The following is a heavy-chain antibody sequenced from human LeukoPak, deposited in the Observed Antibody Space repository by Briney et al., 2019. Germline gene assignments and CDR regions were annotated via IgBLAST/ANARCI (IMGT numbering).Heavy chain of an antibody. CDR2: ISAYNGNT. V-gene: IGHV1-18*01. D-gene: IGHD3-10*01. J-gene: IGHJ4*02. Sequence: GGSVKVSCKASGYTFTSYGISWVRQAPGQGLEWMGWISAYNGNTNYAQKLQGRVTMTTDTSTSTAYMELRSLRSDDTAVYYCASGLIDYYGSGSYYDWGQGTLVTVSS. CDR1: GYTFTSYG. CDR3: ASGLIDYYGSGSYYD.